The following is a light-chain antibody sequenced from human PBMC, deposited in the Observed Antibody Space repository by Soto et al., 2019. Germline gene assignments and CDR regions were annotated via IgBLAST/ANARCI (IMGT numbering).Light chain of an antibody. CDR1: QSVSTK. CDR3: RQREKGWT. CDR2: GAS. Sequence: EMVMTQSPATLSVSLGERATLSCRASQSVSTKLVWYQQKPGQAPRLLIYGASTRATGIPARFSGSGSGTEFALIISRVQSEDFAGYYCRQREKGWTCGQGNKGEI. V-gene: IGKV3-15*01. J-gene: IGKJ1*01.